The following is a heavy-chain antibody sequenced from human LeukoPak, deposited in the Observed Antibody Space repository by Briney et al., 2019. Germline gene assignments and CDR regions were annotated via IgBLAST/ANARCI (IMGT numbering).Heavy chain of an antibody. J-gene: IGHJ4*02. CDR1: GASMSGHY. CDR2: IYYTGTT. V-gene: IGHV4-59*11. CDR3: AKEGGPARPGLDS. D-gene: IGHD6-6*01. Sequence: PSETRSLTCTVSGASMSGHYWTWIREDPGTGLEWIGNIYYTGTTSYNPALVSRVTISLDTSNNQFSLKLTSVTAADTAVYYCAKEGGPARPGLDSWGQGTLVTVSS.